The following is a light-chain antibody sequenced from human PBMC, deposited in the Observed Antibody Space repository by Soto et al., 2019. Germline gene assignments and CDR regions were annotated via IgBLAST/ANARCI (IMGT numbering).Light chain of an antibody. J-gene: IGLJ1*01. CDR2: EVS. Sequence: QSALTQPASVSGSPGQSITISCTGTSGDIGGYNYVSWYQQHPGKAPKLLISEVSNRPSGVPDRFSGSKSGNTASLTVSALQAEDEADYYCSSYTDRKNLVFGTGTKLTVL. V-gene: IGLV2-8*01. CDR1: SGDIGGYNY. CDR3: SSYTDRKNLV.